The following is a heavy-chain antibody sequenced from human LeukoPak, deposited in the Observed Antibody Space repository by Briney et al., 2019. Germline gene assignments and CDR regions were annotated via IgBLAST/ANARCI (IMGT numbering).Heavy chain of an antibody. Sequence: SETLSLTCAVYGGSFSGYYWSWIRQPPGKGLEWIGEISHSGGTDYNPSLKSRVTISVDTSRNQFSLKLSSVTAADTAVYYCARGYCTNAVCSLGPTQAWGQGTLVTVSS. CDR2: ISHSGGT. CDR1: GGSFSGYY. D-gene: IGHD2-8*01. CDR3: ARGYCTNAVCSLGPTQA. J-gene: IGHJ4*02. V-gene: IGHV4-34*01.